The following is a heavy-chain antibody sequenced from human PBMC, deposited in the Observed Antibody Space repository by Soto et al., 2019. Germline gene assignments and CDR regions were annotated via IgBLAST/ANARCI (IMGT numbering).Heavy chain of an antibody. CDR2: ISGSGIST. CDR1: GFTFTTYP. CDR3: AKPPVITASYYYQDMDV. V-gene: IGHV3-23*04. D-gene: IGHD4-4*01. Sequence: EVQLVESGGGLVQPGGSLRLSCAASGFTFTTYPMSWVRQAPGKGLEWVSGISGSGISTYYAESVKGRFTISRDNSKNTVFLQMNSLRAEDTAVYYCAKPPVITASYYYQDMDVWGQGTTVTVSS. J-gene: IGHJ6*02.